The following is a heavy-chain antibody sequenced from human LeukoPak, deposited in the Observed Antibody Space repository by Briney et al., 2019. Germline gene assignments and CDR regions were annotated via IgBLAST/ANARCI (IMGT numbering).Heavy chain of an antibody. CDR1: GYTFTSYY. D-gene: IGHD3-10*01. J-gene: IGHJ6*03. CDR3: ARDSAVRTKDYYYYYMDV. Sequence: ASVKVSCKASGYTFTSYYMHWVRQAPGQGLEWMGIINPSGGSTSYAQKFQGRVTMTRGMSTSTVYMELSSLRSEDTAVYYCARDSAVRTKDYYYYYMDVWGKGTTVTVSS. V-gene: IGHV1-46*01. CDR2: INPSGGST.